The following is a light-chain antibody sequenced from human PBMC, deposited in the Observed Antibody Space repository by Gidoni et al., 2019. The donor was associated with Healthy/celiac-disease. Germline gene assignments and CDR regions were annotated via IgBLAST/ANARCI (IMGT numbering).Light chain of an antibody. CDR2: GAS. V-gene: IGKV3-15*01. J-gene: IGKJ2*01. CDR1: QSVSSN. CDR3: QHYNNWPPYT. Sequence: IVMTPSPATLSVSPGERATLSCRASQSVSSNLAWYQQKHGQAPRLLIYGASTRATGIPARFSGSGSGTEFTLTISSLQSEDFAVYYCQHYNNWPPYTFGQGTKLEIK.